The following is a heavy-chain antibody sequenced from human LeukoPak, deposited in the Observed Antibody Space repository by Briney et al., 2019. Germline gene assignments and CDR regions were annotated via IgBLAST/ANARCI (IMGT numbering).Heavy chain of an antibody. V-gene: IGHV4-61*02. Sequence: MPSQTLSLTCTVSGGSISSGSYYWSWIRQPAGKGLEWITRIYTSGSAEYNPSLKSRVTITVNTSNNQFSLKLSSVTAADTAVYYCASFPYYYDSSGYYYWGQGTLVTVPS. CDR3: ASFPYYYDSSGYYY. CDR1: GGSISSGSYY. D-gene: IGHD3-22*01. J-gene: IGHJ4*02. CDR2: IYTSGSA.